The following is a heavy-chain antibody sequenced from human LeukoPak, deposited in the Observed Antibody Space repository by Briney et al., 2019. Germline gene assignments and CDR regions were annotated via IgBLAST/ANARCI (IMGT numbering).Heavy chain of an antibody. Sequence: GGSLRLSCAASGFTYSSYSMNWVRQAPGKGLEWVSSISSSSSYIYYADSVKGRFTISRDNAKNSLYLQMNSLRAEDTAVYYCARDSCSGGSCYEGSNYWGQGTLVTVSS. CDR1: GFTYSSYS. J-gene: IGHJ4*02. V-gene: IGHV3-21*01. CDR2: ISSSSSYI. D-gene: IGHD2-15*01. CDR3: ARDSCSGGSCYEGSNY.